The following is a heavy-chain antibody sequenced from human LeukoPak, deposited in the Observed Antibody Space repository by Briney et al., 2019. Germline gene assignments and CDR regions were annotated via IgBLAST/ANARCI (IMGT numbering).Heavy chain of an antibody. J-gene: IGHJ4*02. CDR2: IYYSGST. D-gene: IGHD3-10*02. Sequence: PSETLSLTCTVSGGSISSYYWSWIRQPPGKGLEWIGYIYYSGSTNYKPSLKSRVTISVDTSKNQFSLKLSSVTAADTAVYYCARCLFGELCLYFDYWGQGTLVTVSS. CDR1: GGSISSYY. V-gene: IGHV4-59*08. CDR3: ARCLFGELCLYFDY.